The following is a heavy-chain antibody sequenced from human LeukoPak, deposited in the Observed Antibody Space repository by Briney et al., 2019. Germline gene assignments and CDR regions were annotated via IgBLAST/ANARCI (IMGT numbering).Heavy chain of an antibody. D-gene: IGHD2-2*01. CDR1: GYTFTGYY. J-gene: IGHJ6*03. CDR3: ARGLRGYCSSTSCYLYYYYYMDV. CDR2: ISPNSGGT. V-gene: IGHV1-2*02. Sequence: ASVKVSCKASGYTFTGYYMHWVRQAPGQGLEWMGWISPNSGGTNYAQKFQGRVTMTRDTSISTAYMELTRLRSDETAVYYCARGLRGYCSSTSCYLYYYYYMDVWGKGTTVTVSS.